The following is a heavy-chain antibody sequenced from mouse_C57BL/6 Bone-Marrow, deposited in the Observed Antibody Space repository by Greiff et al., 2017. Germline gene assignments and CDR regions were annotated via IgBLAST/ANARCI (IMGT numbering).Heavy chain of an antibody. D-gene: IGHD1-1*01. Sequence: EVQLQQSGTVLARPGASVKMSCKTYGYTFTSYWMHWVKQRPGQGLEWIGAIYPGNSDTSYNQKFKGKAKLTAVTSASTAYMELSSLTNEDSAVYYCTRTSSCPYYFDYWGQGTTLTVSS. CDR1: GYTFTSYW. CDR2: IYPGNSDT. CDR3: TRTSSCPYYFDY. J-gene: IGHJ2*01. V-gene: IGHV1-5*01.